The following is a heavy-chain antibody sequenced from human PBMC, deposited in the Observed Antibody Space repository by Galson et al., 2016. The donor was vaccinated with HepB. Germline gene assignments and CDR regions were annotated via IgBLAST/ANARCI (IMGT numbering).Heavy chain of an antibody. J-gene: IGHJ4*02. CDR3: ARVSLITASVWTWSAVDY. D-gene: IGHD6-19*01. CDR1: GDSVSRNSAA. V-gene: IGHV6-1*01. CDR2: IYYRSNWHY. Sequence: CAISGDSVSRNSAAWNWIRQSPSRGLEWLGRIYYRSNWHYDYAVSVKSRVTINTDTSKNQFSLQLNSVTPEDTAVYYCARVSLITASVWTWSAVDYWGLGTPVTVSS.